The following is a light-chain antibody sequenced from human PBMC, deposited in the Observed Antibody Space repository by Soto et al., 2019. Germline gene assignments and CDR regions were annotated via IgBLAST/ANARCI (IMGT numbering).Light chain of an antibody. CDR3: AVWDASLNGRV. CDR2: NNN. V-gene: IGLV1-44*01. CDR1: SSNIGRNT. J-gene: IGLJ3*02. Sequence: QAVVTQPPSASGTPGQRVTISCSGSSSNIGRNTVSWYQQFPGTAPNLLIYNNNERPSGVPDRFSGSKSGTSASLAISGLRSEDEADYYCAVWDASLNGRVFGGGTKLTVL.